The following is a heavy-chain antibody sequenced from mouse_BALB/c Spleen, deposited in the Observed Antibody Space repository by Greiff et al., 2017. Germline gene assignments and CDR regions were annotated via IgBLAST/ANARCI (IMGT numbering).Heavy chain of an antibody. CDR2: ISSGGST. V-gene: IGHV5-6-5*01. CDR1: GFTFSSYA. Sequence: EVQVVESGGGLVKPGGSLKLSCAASGFTFSSYAMSWVRQTPEKRLEWVASISSGGSTYYPDSVKGRFTISRDNARNILYLQMSSLRSEDTAMYYCARGRGNPDYWGQGTTLTVSS. CDR3: ARGRGNPDY. D-gene: IGHD2-1*01. J-gene: IGHJ2*01.